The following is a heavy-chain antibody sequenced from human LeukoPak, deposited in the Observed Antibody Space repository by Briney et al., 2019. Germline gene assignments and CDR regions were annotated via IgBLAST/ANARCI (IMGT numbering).Heavy chain of an antibody. Sequence: GGSLRLSCAVSGFTFSSYAMSWVRQAPGKGLEWVSIIGRDGRNTHYADSVEGRFTISRDNSKSTLFLLVNSLRAEDTAVYYCAKGHTVIVPSTRYFDYWGQGTLVTVSS. CDR2: IGRDGRNT. D-gene: IGHD3-22*01. V-gene: IGHV3-23*01. J-gene: IGHJ4*02. CDR3: AKGHTVIVPSTRYFDY. CDR1: GFTFSSYA.